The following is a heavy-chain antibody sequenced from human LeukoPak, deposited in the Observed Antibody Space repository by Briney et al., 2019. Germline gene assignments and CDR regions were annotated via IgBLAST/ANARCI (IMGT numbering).Heavy chain of an antibody. CDR2: ITSSSSYI. CDR1: GFTFSSDS. D-gene: IGHD1-1*01. J-gene: IGHJ4*02. Sequence: PGGSLRLSCAASGFTFSSDSMNWVRQAPGKGLEWVSSITSSSSYIYYADSVKGRFTISRDNANNSLYLQMNSLRAEDTAVYYCARISLDHQQWRQGPRLTVSS. V-gene: IGHV3-21*01. CDR3: ARISLDHQQ.